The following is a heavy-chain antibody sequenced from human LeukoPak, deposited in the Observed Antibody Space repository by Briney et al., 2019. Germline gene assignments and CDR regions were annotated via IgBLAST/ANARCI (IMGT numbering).Heavy chain of an antibody. CDR1: GFTFTSSA. CDR2: IVVGSGNT. J-gene: IGHJ5*02. CDR3: ARVPTYYDSGSYGS. Sequence: ASVKVSCKASGFTFTSSAVQWVRQARGQRLEWIGWIVVGSGNTNYAQKFQERVTITRDMSTSTAYMELSSLRSEDTAVYYCARVPTYYDSGSYGSWGQGTLVTVSS. D-gene: IGHD3-10*01. V-gene: IGHV1-58*01.